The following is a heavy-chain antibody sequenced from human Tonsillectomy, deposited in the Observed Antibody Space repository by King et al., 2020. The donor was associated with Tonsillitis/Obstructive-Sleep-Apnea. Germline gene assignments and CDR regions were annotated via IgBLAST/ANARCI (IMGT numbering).Heavy chain of an antibody. CDR2: IYYSGST. J-gene: IGHJ3*02. Sequence: VQLQESGPGLVKPSETLSLTCTVSGGSISSYYWSWIRQPPGKGLEWIGYIYYSGSTNYNPSLKSRVTISVDTSKNQFSLKLNSVTAADTAVYYCARDMMLEAGGDAFDIWGQETMVTVSS. CDR3: ARDMMLEAGGDAFDI. CDR1: GGSISSYY. V-gene: IGHV4-59*01. D-gene: IGHD3-16*01.